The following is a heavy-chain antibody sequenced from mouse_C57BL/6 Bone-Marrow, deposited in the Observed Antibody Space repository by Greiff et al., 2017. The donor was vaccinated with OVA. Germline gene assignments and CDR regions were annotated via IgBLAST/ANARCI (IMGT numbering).Heavy chain of an antibody. J-gene: IGHJ2*01. CDR3: ARGDWDAFDY. CDR2: INPSTGGT. D-gene: IGHD4-1*01. Sequence: VQLKQSGPELVKPGASVKISCKASGYSFTGYYMNWVKQSPEKSLEWIGEINPSTGGTTYNQKFKAKATLTVDKSSSTAYMQLKSLTSEDSAVYYCARGDWDAFDYWGQGTTLTVSS. CDR1: GYSFTGYY. V-gene: IGHV1-42*01.